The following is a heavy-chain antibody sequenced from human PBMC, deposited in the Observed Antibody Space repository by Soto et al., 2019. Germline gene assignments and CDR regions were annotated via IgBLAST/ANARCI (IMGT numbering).Heavy chain of an antibody. Sequence: QVQLQESGPGLVKPSGTLSLTCAVSGGSISSSNWWSWVRQPPGKGLEWIGEIYHSGNTNYNPSLKSRVTMVVAKSRNQFSLKLSSVTAADTAVYYCARRWGEGRVDYWGQGTLVTVSS. D-gene: IGHD3-10*01. CDR1: GGSISSSNW. CDR3: ARRWGEGRVDY. V-gene: IGHV4-4*02. CDR2: IYHSGNT. J-gene: IGHJ4*02.